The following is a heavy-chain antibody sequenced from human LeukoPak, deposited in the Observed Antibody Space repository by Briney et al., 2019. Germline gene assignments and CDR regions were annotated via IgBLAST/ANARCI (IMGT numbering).Heavy chain of an antibody. CDR3: ARSGPISYYFDY. J-gene: IGHJ4*02. Sequence: GGSLRLSCAASGFTFSSYAMSWVRQAPGKGLEWVANIKQDGSEKYYVDSVKGRFTISRDNAKNSLYLQMNSLRAEDTAVYYCARSGPISYYFDYWGQGTLVTVSS. CDR1: GFTFSSYA. D-gene: IGHD2-15*01. V-gene: IGHV3-7*01. CDR2: IKQDGSEK.